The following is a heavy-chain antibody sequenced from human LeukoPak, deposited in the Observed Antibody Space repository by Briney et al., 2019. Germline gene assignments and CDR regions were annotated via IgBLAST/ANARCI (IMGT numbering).Heavy chain of an antibody. CDR3: TTGLEWELPREFDY. J-gene: IGHJ4*02. D-gene: IGHD1-26*01. CDR2: IKSKTDGGTT. V-gene: IGHV3-15*01. Sequence: GGALRLSCAASGFTFSNAWMSWVRQAPGKGLEWVGHIKSKTDGGTTDYAAHVKGRFTISRDDSKNTLYLQMNSLKTEDTAVYYCTTGLEWELPREFDYWGQGTLVTVSS. CDR1: GFTFSNAW.